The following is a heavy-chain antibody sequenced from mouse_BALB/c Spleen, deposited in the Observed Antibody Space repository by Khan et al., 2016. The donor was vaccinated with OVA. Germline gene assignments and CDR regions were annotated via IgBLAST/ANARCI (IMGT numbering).Heavy chain of an antibody. V-gene: IGHV9-3-1*01. CDR3: AKTYYGYDRYFEV. CDR1: GYTFTNYG. CDR2: INTYTGEP. D-gene: IGHD2-9*01. J-gene: IGHJ1*01. Sequence: QIQLVQSGPELKKPGETVKISCKASGYTFTNYGMNWVKQAPGKGLKWMGWINTYTGEPTYADDLKGRFAFSLDTSASTAYLQIHNLKNEDTAQYFLAKTYYGYDRYFEVWGAGTTVTVSS.